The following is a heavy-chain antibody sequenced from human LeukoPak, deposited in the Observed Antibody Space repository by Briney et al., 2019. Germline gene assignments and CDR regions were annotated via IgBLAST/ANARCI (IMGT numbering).Heavy chain of an antibody. CDR2: ISYDGSNK. Sequence: GGSLRLSCAASGFTFSSYAMHWVRQAPGKGLEWVAVISYDGSNKYYADSVKGRFTISRDNSKNTLYLQMNSLRAEDTAVYYCARDRMVGASNWFDPWGQGTLVTVSS. J-gene: IGHJ5*02. CDR1: GFTFSSYA. D-gene: IGHD1-26*01. V-gene: IGHV3-30-3*01. CDR3: ARDRMVGASNWFDP.